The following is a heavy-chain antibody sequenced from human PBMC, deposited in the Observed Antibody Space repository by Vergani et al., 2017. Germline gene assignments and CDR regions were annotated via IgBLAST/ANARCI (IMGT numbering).Heavy chain of an antibody. CDR2: IRYDDSRNK. Sequence: QVQLVESGGGVVQPGESLRLSCAASTSGFTFNNSNMHCVRQAPGKGLEWVAFIRYDDSRNKYYAASVQGRFIISRDNSKNTVFLQMNSLRPEDTALYYCAKDFVPGRAFDIWGQGTMVTVSS. V-gene: IGHV3-30*02. CDR1: GFTFNNSN. J-gene: IGHJ3*02. CDR3: AKDFVPGRAFDI.